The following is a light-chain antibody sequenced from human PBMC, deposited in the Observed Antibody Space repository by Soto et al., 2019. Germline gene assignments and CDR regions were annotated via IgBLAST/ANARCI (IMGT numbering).Light chain of an antibody. V-gene: IGKV1-12*01. Sequence: DIPMTQSPSSVSASVGDRVTITCRTSQDISSWLAWYQQEPGKAPKLLIYAASSLQSGVPSRFSGSGSGTDFTLTISSLQPEDFATYYCHPANSFPLTFGGGTKVEIK. J-gene: IGKJ4*01. CDR1: QDISSW. CDR2: AAS. CDR3: HPANSFPLT.